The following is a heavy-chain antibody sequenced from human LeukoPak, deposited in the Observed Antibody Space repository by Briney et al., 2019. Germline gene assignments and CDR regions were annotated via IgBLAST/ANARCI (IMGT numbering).Heavy chain of an antibody. CDR1: GGSFSGYY. Sequence: SETLSLTCAVYGGSFSGYYWSWIRQPPGKGLEWIGEINHSGSTNYNPSLKSRVTISVDTSKIQFSLKLSSVTAADTAVYYCAGRSSCPGNWGQGTLVTVSS. V-gene: IGHV4-34*01. J-gene: IGHJ4*02. CDR2: INHSGST. D-gene: IGHD6-13*01. CDR3: AGRSSCPGN.